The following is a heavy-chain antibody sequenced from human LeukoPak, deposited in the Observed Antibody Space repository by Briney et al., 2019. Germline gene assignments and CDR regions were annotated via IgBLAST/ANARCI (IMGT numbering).Heavy chain of an antibody. CDR3: ARDYLGPGYDPYYMDV. J-gene: IGHJ6*03. CDR2: ISSSSYI. V-gene: IGHV3-21*01. CDR1: GFTFSSYS. Sequence: GGSLRLSCAASGFTFSSYSMNWVRQAPGKGLEWVSSISSSSYIYYADSVKGRFTISRDNTKNSLYLQMDSLRAEDTAVYYCARDYLGPGYDPYYMDVWGKGTTVSVSS. D-gene: IGHD5-12*01.